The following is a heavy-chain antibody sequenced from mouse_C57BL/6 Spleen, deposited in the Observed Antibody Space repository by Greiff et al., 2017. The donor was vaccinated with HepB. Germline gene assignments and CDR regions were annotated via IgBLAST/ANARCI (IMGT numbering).Heavy chain of an antibody. D-gene: IGHD2-10*02. V-gene: IGHV1-50*01. CDR1: GYTFTSYW. CDR3: ARSPSSCDFDY. CDR2: IDPSDSYT. J-gene: IGHJ2*01. Sequence: QVQLQQPGAELVKPGASVKLSCKASGYTFTSYWMHWVKQRPGQGLEWIGEIDPSDSYTNYNQKFKGKATLTVDTPSSTAYMQLSSLTSEDSAVYYCARSPSSCDFDYWGTGTTLTVSS.